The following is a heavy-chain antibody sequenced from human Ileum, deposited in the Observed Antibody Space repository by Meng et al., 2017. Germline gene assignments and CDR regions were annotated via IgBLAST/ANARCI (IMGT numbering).Heavy chain of an antibody. J-gene: IGHJ4*02. D-gene: IGHD3-10*01. Sequence: QVQLQESGPGRVKPSQTLSHTCSVAGGSFSSDNYYWTWIRQTPGKGLEWIGLTYYNGSPFYNPSLRSRVTISVDTSKDQFSLKLTSVTAADTAVYYCARERRHYYGSGSFDYWGQGILVTVSS. CDR2: TYYNGSP. CDR3: ARERRHYYGSGSFDY. CDR1: GGSFSSDNYY. V-gene: IGHV4-30-4*01.